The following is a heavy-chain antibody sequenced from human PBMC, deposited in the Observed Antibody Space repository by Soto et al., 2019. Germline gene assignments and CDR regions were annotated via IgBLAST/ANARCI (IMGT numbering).Heavy chain of an antibody. Sequence: HPGGSLRPSCAASGFTFGAAAMHWVRQASGKGREWVGHIRSKTNSYATAYAESVKGRFTISRDDSMNTAYLQMNSLKTEDTAVYFCTRQTDAVQWLVVPTDYNFDYWGQGTLVTVSS. CDR2: IRSKTNSYAT. CDR3: TRQTDAVQWLVVPTDYNFDY. V-gene: IGHV3-73*01. CDR1: GFTFGAAA. J-gene: IGHJ4*02. D-gene: IGHD6-19*01.